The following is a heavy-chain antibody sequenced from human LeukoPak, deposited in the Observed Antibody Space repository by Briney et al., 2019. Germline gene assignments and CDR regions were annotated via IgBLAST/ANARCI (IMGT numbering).Heavy chain of an antibody. D-gene: IGHD1-26*01. V-gene: IGHV3-7*01. CDR1: GFTFSSYW. J-gene: IGHJ4*02. CDR2: IRDDGGEI. Sequence: GGSLRLSCEASGFTFSSYWMSWVRQAPGKGLEWVANIRDDGGEIYYVDSVKGRFTISRDNAKSSLLLQMNSLRAEDAAVYYCARDKPRGSYYGSIFDSWGQGTLVTVSS. CDR3: ARDKPRGSYYGSIFDS.